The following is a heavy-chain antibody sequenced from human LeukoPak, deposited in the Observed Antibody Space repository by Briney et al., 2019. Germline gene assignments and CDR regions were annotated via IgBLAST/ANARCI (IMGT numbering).Heavy chain of an antibody. V-gene: IGHV1-2*02. Sequence: RWASVTVSCKASGYTFNGYYMHWVRQAPGQGLEWMGWINPNSGGTNYAQKFQGRVTMTRDTSISTAYMELSRLRSDDTAVYYCARNQRGYCSSTSCLPDFDYWGQGTLVTVSS. D-gene: IGHD2-2*01. CDR2: INPNSGGT. CDR1: GYTFNGYY. J-gene: IGHJ4*02. CDR3: ARNQRGYCSSTSCLPDFDY.